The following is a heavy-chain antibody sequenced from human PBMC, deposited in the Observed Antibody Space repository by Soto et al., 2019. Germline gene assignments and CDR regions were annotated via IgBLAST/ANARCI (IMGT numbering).Heavy chain of an antibody. D-gene: IGHD6-19*01. V-gene: IGHV3-23*01. Sequence: GALRLSCAGSGFTFSNYALIWVRQAPGKELEWVSTISDSVDTTSYADSVKGRFTISRDNSKNTLYLQMNSLRAEDTAVYYCTKDRWQRTCVSVWLPRDHWGNGKMVIVSS. CDR3: TKDRWQRTCVSVWLPRDH. CDR1: GFTFSNYA. J-gene: IGHJ4*01. CDR2: ISDSVDTT.